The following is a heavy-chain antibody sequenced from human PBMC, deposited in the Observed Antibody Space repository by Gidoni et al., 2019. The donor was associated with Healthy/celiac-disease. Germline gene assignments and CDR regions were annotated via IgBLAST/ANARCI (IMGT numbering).Heavy chain of an antibody. J-gene: IGHJ4*02. CDR2: IGTAGGP. CDR1: GFTFSSYD. CDR3: ARGHYSSGGPFDY. V-gene: IGHV3-13*05. Sequence: EVQLVESGGGLVQPGGSLRLSCAASGFTFSSYDMHWVRQATGKGLEWVSAIGTAGGPYYPGSVKGRFTISRENAKNSLYLQMNSLRAGDTAVYYCARGHYSSGGPFDYWGQGTLVTVSS. D-gene: IGHD6-19*01.